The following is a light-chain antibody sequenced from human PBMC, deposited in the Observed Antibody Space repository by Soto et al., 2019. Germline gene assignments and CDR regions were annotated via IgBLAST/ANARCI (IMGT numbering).Light chain of an antibody. CDR2: GAS. CDR3: QQYGSSSWT. CDR1: QSVSSN. Sequence: DIVMTQSPATLSVSPGERATLSCRASQSVSSNLAWYQQKPGQAPRLLIYGASTRATGIPARFSGSGSGTEFTLTISSLQSEDFAVYYCQQYGSSSWTFGQGTRWIS. V-gene: IGKV3-15*01. J-gene: IGKJ1*01.